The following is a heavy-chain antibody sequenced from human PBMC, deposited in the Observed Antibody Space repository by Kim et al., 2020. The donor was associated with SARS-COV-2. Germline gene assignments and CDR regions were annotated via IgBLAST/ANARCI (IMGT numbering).Heavy chain of an antibody. CDR2: IRAGGGST. CDR1: GFTFSNYA. D-gene: IGHD3-9*01. Sequence: GGSLRLSCAASGFTFSNYAMSWVRQAPGKGLEWVSAIRAGGGSTYYADSVKGRFTSSRDNFKNTLYLQMNSLRAEDTALYYCAKDEYHDIRDEGGINYY. J-gene: IGHJ6*01. V-gene: IGHV3-23*01. CDR3: AKDEYHDIRDEGGINYY.